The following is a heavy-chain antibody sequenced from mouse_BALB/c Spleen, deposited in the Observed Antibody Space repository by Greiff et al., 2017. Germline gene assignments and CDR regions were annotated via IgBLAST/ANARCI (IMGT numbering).Heavy chain of an antibody. V-gene: IGHV5-6-3*01. D-gene: IGHD6-5*01. J-gene: IGHJ3*01. CDR3: ARDRYAFAD. CDR2: INSNGGST. CDR1: GFTFSSYG. Sequence: EVMLVESGGGLVQPGGSLKLSCAASGFTFSSYGMSWVRQTPDKRLELVATINSNGGSTYYPDSVKGRFTISRDNAKNTLYLQMSSLKSEDTAMYYCARDRYAFADWGQGTLVTVSA.